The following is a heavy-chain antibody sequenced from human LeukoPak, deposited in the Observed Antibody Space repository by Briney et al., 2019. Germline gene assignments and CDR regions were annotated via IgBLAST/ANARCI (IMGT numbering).Heavy chain of an antibody. D-gene: IGHD1-26*01. J-gene: IGHJ4*02. CDR2: IKPNSGDT. V-gene: IGHV1-2*02. CDR3: ARGDEWELAIDF. CDR1: VYPFSGHY. Sequence: ASVKVSCKPSVYPFSGHYINWVRHAPRQGRERMGWIKPNSGDTNYAQKFQGRLSMTRDTTISTVYMELTRLTSDDTAVYYCARGDEWELAIDFWGQGTLITVSS.